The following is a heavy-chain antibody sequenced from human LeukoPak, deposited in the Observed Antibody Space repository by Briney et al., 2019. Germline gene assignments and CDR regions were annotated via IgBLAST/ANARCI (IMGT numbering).Heavy chain of an antibody. V-gene: IGHV4-4*07. D-gene: IGHD6-13*01. CDR1: GGSISSYY. Sequence: SSETLSLTCTVSGGSISSYYWSWIRQPAGKGLEWIGRIYTSGGTNYNPSLKSRVTMSVDTSKNQFSLKLSSVTAADTAVYYCARGQQQLVRGDYFDYWGQGTLVTVSS. CDR3: ARGQQQLVRGDYFDY. CDR2: IYTSGGT. J-gene: IGHJ4*02.